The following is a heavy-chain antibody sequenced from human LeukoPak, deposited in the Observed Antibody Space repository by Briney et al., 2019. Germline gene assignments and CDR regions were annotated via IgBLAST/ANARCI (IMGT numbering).Heavy chain of an antibody. V-gene: IGHV5-51*01. CDR2: IYPGDSDT. J-gene: IGHJ4*02. CDR3: ARRAACSSTSCPIHFDY. CDR1: GYSFTSYW. Sequence: GESLQISCKGSGYSFTSYWIGWVRQMPGKGLEWMGIIYPGDSDTRYSPSFQGQVTISADKSISTAYLQWSSLKASDTAMYYCARRAACSSTSCPIHFDYWGQGTLVTVSS. D-gene: IGHD2-2*01.